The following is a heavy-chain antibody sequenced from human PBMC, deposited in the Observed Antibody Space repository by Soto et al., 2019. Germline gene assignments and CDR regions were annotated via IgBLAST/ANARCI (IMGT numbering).Heavy chain of an antibody. Sequence: ASVKVSCKVSGYTLTELSMHWVRQAPGKGLEWMGGFDPEDGETIYAQKFRGRVTMTEDTSTDTAYMELSSLRSEDTAVYYCVWFGELLGVYYYGMDVWGQGTTVTVSS. J-gene: IGHJ6*02. V-gene: IGHV1-24*01. CDR3: VWFGELLGVYYYGMDV. D-gene: IGHD3-10*01. CDR2: FDPEDGET. CDR1: GYTLTELS.